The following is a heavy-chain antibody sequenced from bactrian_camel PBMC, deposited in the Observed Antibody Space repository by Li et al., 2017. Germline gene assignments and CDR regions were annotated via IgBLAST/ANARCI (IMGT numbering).Heavy chain of an antibody. J-gene: IGHJ4*01. CDR2: ISPDGSS. CDR3: AAGPVNEYGGCPADKAHYNY. CDR1: GFLSHDCV. Sequence: HVQPVESGGGSVQAGGSLRLSCTAPGFLSHDCVIEYDRQATGKQREYVSSISPDGSSTYRSTVKGRFTISKDTAKNLFYLQMNSLKPEDTGMYYCAAGPVNEYGGCPADKAHYNYWGQGTQVTVS. V-gene: IGHV3S53*01. D-gene: IGHD5*01.